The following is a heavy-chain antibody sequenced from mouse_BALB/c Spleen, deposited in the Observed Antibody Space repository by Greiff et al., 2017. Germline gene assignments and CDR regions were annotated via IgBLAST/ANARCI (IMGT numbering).Heavy chain of an antibody. D-gene: IGHD2-10*02. CDR2: SSGGST. CDR3: ARGYGNYWYFDV. CDR1: GFTFSSYA. J-gene: IGHJ1*01. Sequence: DVQLVESGGGLVKPGGSLKLSCAASGFTFSSYAISSGGSTYYPDSVKGRFTISRDNARNILYLQMSSLRSEDTAMYYCARGYGNYWYFDVWGAGTTVTVSS. V-gene: IGHV5-6-5*01.